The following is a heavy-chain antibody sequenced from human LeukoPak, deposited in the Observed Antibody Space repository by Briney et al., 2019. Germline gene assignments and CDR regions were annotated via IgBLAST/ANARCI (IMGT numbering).Heavy chain of an antibody. Sequence: ASVKVSCKASGYTFTSYGISWVRQAPGQGLEWMGWISAYNGNTNYAQKLQGRVTMTTDTSTNTAYMELRSLRSDDTAVYYCXXXXXXPAVAGYENWFDPWGQGTLVTVSS. CDR3: XXXXXXPAVAGYENWFDP. CDR2: ISAYNGNT. J-gene: IGHJ5*02. CDR1: GYTFTSYG. D-gene: IGHD6-19*01. V-gene: IGHV1-18*01.